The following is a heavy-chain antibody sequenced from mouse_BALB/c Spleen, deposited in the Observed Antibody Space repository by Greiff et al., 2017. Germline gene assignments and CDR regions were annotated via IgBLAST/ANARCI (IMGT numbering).Heavy chain of an antibody. CDR1: GYSFTSYW. V-gene: IGHV1S127*01. CDR3: ARSTYDYDVFAY. Sequence: VQLHQSGPQLVRPGASVKISCKASGYSFTSYWMHWVKQRPGQGLEWIGMIDPSDSETRLNQKFKDKATLTVDKSSSTAYMQLSSPTSEDSAVYYCARSTYDYDVFAYWGQGTLVTVSA. D-gene: IGHD2-4*01. CDR2: IDPSDSET. J-gene: IGHJ3*01.